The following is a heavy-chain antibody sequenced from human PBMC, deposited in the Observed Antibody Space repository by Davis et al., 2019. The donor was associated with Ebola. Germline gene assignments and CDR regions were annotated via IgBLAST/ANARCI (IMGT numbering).Heavy chain of an antibody. V-gene: IGHV3-30*18. CDR1: RFTFSSNG. Sequence: GESLKISCAASRFTFSSNGMHWVRQAPGKGLEWVAVISYDGNKIFYADSVKGRFTISRDNSKNTLYLQMNSLRAEDTAVYYCAKDRKAIWGQGTLVTVSS. J-gene: IGHJ4*02. CDR2: ISYDGNKI. D-gene: IGHD1-14*01. CDR3: AKDRKAI.